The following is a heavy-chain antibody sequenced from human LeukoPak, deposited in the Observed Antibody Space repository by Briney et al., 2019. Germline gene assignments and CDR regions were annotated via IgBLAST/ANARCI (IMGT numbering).Heavy chain of an antibody. Sequence: SETLSLTCTVSGDSISSYYWTWIRQPPGKGLEWIGYIFYSGSTNYNPSLKSRVTISVDTSKNQLSLKLSSVTAADTAVYYCARHFFPAVYYYMDVWGKGTTVTVSS. D-gene: IGHD3-3*01. V-gene: IGHV4-59*08. CDR1: GDSISSYY. CDR3: ARHFFPAVYYYMDV. CDR2: IFYSGST. J-gene: IGHJ6*03.